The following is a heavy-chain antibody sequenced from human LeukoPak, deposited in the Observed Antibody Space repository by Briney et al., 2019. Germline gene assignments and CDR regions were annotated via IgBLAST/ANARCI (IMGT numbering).Heavy chain of an antibody. CDR1: GYTFTGYY. Sequence: ASVKVSCKASGYTFTGYYMHWVRQAPGQGLEWMGWINPNSGGTNYAQKFQGRVTMTRDTSISTAYMELSRLRSDDTAVYYCAREGGIAARSPFDYWGQGTLVTVSS. CDR2: INPNSGGT. D-gene: IGHD6-6*01. J-gene: IGHJ4*02. CDR3: AREGGIAARSPFDY. V-gene: IGHV1-2*02.